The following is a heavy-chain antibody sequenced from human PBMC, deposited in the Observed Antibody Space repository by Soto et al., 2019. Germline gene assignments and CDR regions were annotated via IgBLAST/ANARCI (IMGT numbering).Heavy chain of an antibody. CDR3: ARVSYGDYVK. J-gene: IGHJ4*02. D-gene: IGHD4-17*01. CDR1: GGSISSYY. Sequence: ETLSLTCTVSGGSISSYYWSWIRQPPGKGLEWIGYIYYSGSTNYNPSLKSRVTISVDTSKDQFSLKLSSVTAADTAVYYCARVSYGDYVKWGQGTLVTVSS. CDR2: IYYSGST. V-gene: IGHV4-59*01.